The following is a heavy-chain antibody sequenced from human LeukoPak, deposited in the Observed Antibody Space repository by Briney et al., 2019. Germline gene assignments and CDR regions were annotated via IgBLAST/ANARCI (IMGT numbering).Heavy chain of an antibody. Sequence: ASVKVSCKASGYTFTGYYMHWVRQAPGQGLEWMGRINPNGGGTNYAQKFQGRVTITRDTSASTAYMELSSLRSEDTAVYYCARPGEYYDFWSGYYTYYYGMDVWGQGTTVTVSS. CDR2: INPNGGGT. J-gene: IGHJ6*02. CDR1: GYTFTGYY. V-gene: IGHV1-2*06. CDR3: ARPGEYYDFWSGYYTYYYGMDV. D-gene: IGHD3-3*01.